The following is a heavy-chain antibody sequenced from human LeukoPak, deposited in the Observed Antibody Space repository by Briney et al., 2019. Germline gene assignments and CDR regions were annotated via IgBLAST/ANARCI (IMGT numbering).Heavy chain of an antibody. CDR2: INPNSGGT. D-gene: IGHD5-12*01. V-gene: IGHV1-2*02. Sequence: ASVKVSCKASGYIFTGYYMHWVRRAPGQGLEWMGWINPNSGGTYYAQKFQGRVTMTRDTSISTAYMELSRLRSDDTAMYYCAKSSAYSGYEVDYWGQGSLVTVSS. CDR3: AKSSAYSGYEVDY. CDR1: GYIFTGYY. J-gene: IGHJ4*02.